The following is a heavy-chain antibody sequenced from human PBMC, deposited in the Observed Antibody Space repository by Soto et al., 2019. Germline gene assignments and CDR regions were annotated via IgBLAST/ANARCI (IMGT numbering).Heavy chain of an antibody. Sequence: QVQLVESGGGVVQPGRSLRLSCAAAGFTFSSYGMHWVRQAPGKGLEWLAVISYAGSNTYYADSVKGRFTISRDNSKNTLYLQMNGLRAEDTAVYYCASPGQQLVVTWHVDYWGQGTLVTVSS. V-gene: IGHV3-30-3*01. CDR2: ISYAGSNT. J-gene: IGHJ4*02. CDR1: GFTFSSYG. D-gene: IGHD6-13*01. CDR3: ASPGQQLVVTWHVDY.